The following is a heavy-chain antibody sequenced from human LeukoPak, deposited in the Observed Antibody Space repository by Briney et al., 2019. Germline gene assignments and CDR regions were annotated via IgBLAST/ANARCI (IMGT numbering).Heavy chain of an antibody. CDR2: IGTIISTT. J-gene: IGHJ4*02. CDR1: GFTFGSYE. CDR3: ARSVYDLRGQRLVPGLDY. V-gene: IGHV3-48*03. Sequence: GGSLRLSCAASGFTFGSYEMNWVRQAPGKGLEWVAYIGTIISTTYYADSVKGRFTVSRDDAKSSLCLQMSSLRAEDTAIYYCARSVYDLRGQRLVPGLDYWGQGTLVTVSS. D-gene: IGHD6-13*01.